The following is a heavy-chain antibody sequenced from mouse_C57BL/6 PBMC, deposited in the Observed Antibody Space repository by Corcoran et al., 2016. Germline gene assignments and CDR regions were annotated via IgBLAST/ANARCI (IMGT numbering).Heavy chain of an antibody. CDR3: ASYYGRSYWYFDV. D-gene: IGHD1-1*01. V-gene: IGHV3-6*01. J-gene: IGHJ1*03. CDR2: ISYDGSN. Sequence: DVQLQESGPGLVKPPQSLSLTCSVTGYSITSGYYWNWIRQFPGNKLEWMGYISYDGSNNYNPSLKNRISITRDTSKNQFFLKLNSVTTEDTATYYCASYYGRSYWYFDVWGTGTTVTVSS. CDR1: GYSITSGYY.